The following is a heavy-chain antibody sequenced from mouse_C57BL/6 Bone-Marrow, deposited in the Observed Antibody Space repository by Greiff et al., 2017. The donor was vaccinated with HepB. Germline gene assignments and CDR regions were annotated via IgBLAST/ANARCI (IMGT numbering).Heavy chain of an antibody. CDR1: GYTFTSYW. CDR2: IYPGSGST. V-gene: IGHV1-55*01. D-gene: IGHD1-1*01. Sequence: QVQLQQPGAELVKPGASVKMSCKASGYTFTSYWITWVKQRPGQGLEWIGDIYPGSGSTNYNEKFKSMATLTVDTSSSTAYMQLSSLTSEDSAVYYCARSGTTVVAKDWYFDVWGTGTTVTVSS. J-gene: IGHJ1*03. CDR3: ARSGTTVVAKDWYFDV.